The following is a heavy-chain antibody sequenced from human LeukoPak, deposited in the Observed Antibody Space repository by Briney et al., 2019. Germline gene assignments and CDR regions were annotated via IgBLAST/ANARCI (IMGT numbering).Heavy chain of an antibody. V-gene: IGHV1-18*01. CDR1: GYTFTTYG. D-gene: IGHD5-18*01. J-gene: IGHJ4*02. Sequence: ASVTVSCQASGYTFTTYGISWVRQAPGQGLEWMGWISAYNGNTDYAQKLQGRVTMTTDTSTRTAYMELSSLTSEDTAVYYCASTIDTAMLRYEYWGERTLVTVSS. CDR2: ISAYNGNT. CDR3: ASTIDTAMLRYEY.